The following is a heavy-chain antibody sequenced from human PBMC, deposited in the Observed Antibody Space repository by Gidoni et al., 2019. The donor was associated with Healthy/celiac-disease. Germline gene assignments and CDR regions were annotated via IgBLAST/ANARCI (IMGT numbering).Heavy chain of an antibody. CDR3: ANIDIIGYCSSTSCYHY. CDR1: GFTFSSYA. Sequence: EVQLLESGVGLVQPGGSLRLSCAASGFTFSSYAMSWVRQAPGKGLEWVSAISGSGGSTYYADSVKGRFTISRDNSKNTLYLQMNSLRAEDTAVYYCANIDIIGYCSSTSCYHYWGQGTLVTVSS. J-gene: IGHJ4*02. CDR2: ISGSGGST. V-gene: IGHV3-23*01. D-gene: IGHD2-2*01.